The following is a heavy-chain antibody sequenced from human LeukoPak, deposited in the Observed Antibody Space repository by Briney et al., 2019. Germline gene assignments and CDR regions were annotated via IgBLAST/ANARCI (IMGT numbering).Heavy chain of an antibody. CDR2: ISSSSSTI. J-gene: IGHJ6*02. CDR3: ARERGVYQLPPLGYGMDV. V-gene: IGHV3-48*04. D-gene: IGHD2-2*01. Sequence: GGSLRLSCAASGFTFSSYAMHWVRQAPGKGLEWVSYISSSSSTIYYADSVKGRFTISRDNAKNSLYLQMNSLRAEDTAVYYCARERGVYQLPPLGYGMDVWGQGTTVTVSS. CDR1: GFTFSSYA.